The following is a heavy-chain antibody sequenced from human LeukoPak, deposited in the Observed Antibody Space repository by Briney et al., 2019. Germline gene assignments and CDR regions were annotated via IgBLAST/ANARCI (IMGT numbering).Heavy chain of an antibody. Sequence: PGGSLRLSCAASGFTFDDYAMHWVRQAPGKGPEWVSGISWNSGSIGYADSVKGRFTISSDNAKNSLYLQMNSLRAEDMALYYCAKSESSGWPIDAFDIWGQGTMVTVSS. V-gene: IGHV3-9*03. CDR1: GFTFDDYA. J-gene: IGHJ3*02. CDR3: AKSESSGWPIDAFDI. D-gene: IGHD6-19*01. CDR2: ISWNSGSI.